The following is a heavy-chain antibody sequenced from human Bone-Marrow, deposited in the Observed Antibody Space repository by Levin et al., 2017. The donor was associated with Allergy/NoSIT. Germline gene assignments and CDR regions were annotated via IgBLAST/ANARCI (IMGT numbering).Heavy chain of an antibody. CDR2: ISASGGYT. J-gene: IGHJ4*02. V-gene: IGHV3-23*01. CDR1: GFTFSSYA. CDR3: AKDDSGYDSWGGPFDY. D-gene: IGHD5-12*01. Sequence: SCAASGFTFSSYAMSWVRQAPGKGLEWVSAISASGGYTYYADSVKGRFTISRDNSKNTLYLQMNSLRAEDTAVYYCAKDDSGYDSWGGPFDYWGQGTLVTVSS.